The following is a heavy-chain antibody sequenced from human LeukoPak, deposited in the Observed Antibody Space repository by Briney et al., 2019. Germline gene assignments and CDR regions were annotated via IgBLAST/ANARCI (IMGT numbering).Heavy chain of an antibody. Sequence: GGSLRLSCAASGFSLSPYGMSWVRQAPGKGLEWVSGINWNGDDTTYADSVKGRFTISRDNAKNSLYLQINSLRAEDTALYYCVRGGELVGSYFDYWGPGTLVTVSS. CDR3: VRGGELVGSYFDY. CDR1: GFSLSPYG. J-gene: IGHJ4*02. CDR2: INWNGDDT. D-gene: IGHD3-16*01. V-gene: IGHV3-20*04.